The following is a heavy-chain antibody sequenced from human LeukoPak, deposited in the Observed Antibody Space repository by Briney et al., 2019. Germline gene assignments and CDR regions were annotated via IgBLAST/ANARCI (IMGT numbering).Heavy chain of an antibody. CDR2: ISSDGNSK. J-gene: IGHJ4*02. D-gene: IGHD3-10*01. CDR1: GFTFTTSG. CDR3: AKWRRGHYYGSGTELDY. Sequence: GGSLRLSCAASGFTFTTSGMHWVRQAPGKGLEWMALISSDGNSKDYAGSVKGRFTISRDNSKNTVSLQMNSLRPEDTAIYYCAKWRRGHYYGSGTELDYWGQGTLVTVSS. V-gene: IGHV3-30*18.